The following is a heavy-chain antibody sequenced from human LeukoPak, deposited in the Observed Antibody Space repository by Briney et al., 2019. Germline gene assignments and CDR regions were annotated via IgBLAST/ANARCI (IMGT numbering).Heavy chain of an antibody. J-gene: IGHJ4*02. CDR1: GFTFSSYS. V-gene: IGHV3-21*01. Sequence: GGSLRLSCAASGFTFSSYSMNWVRQAPGKGLEWGSSISSSSSYIYYADSVKGRFTISRDNAKNSLYLQMNSLRAEDTAVYYCAILGSSLLNFDYWGQGTLVTVSS. D-gene: IGHD7-27*01. CDR2: ISSSSSYI. CDR3: AILGSSLLNFDY.